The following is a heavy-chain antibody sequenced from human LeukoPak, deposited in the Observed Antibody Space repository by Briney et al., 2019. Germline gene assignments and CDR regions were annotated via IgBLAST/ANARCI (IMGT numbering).Heavy chain of an antibody. CDR2: ISASST. Sequence: GGSLRLSCEASGFTFTTYAMGWVRQAPGKGLEWVSGISASSTYYADSVKGRFTISRDNSKNTLYLQMNSLRAEDTAVYYCAKENFGYSSSWYAFDIWGQGTMVTVSS. CDR1: GFTFTTYA. V-gene: IGHV3-23*01. D-gene: IGHD6-13*01. J-gene: IGHJ3*02. CDR3: AKENFGYSSSWYAFDI.